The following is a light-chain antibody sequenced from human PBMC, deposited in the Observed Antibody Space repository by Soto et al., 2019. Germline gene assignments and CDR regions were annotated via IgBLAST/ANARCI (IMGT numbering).Light chain of an antibody. J-gene: IGKJ4*01. V-gene: IGKV3-15*01. CDR1: QGIGDT. CDR2: DTS. CDR3: QPYNNWPLT. Sequence: EVVMYQSRATLSVYSGEGAPLSCRASQGIGDTLAWYQHKPGQTPRLLIYDTSTRATGVPTRFSGSRSGAEFTLTINSLQSEDFAVYHCQPYNNWPLTFGGGTKVDIK.